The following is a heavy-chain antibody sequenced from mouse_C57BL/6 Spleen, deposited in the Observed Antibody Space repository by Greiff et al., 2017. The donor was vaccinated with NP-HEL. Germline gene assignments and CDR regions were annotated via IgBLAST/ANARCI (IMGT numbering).Heavy chain of an antibody. J-gene: IGHJ1*03. V-gene: IGHV1-69*01. CDR2: IDPSDSYT. CDR1: GYTFTSYW. CDR3: ERWGDGGYFDV. D-gene: IGHD3-3*01. Sequence: QVHVKQPGAELVMPGASVKLSCKASGYTFTSYWMHWVKQRPGQGLEWIGEIDPSDSYTNYNQKFKGKSTLTVDKSSSTAYLQLSSLTSEDCAVYYCERWGDGGYFDVWGTGTTVTVSS.